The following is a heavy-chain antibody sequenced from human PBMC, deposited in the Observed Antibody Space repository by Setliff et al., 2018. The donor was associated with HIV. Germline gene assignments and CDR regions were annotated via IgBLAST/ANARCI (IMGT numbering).Heavy chain of an antibody. V-gene: IGHV4-34*01. D-gene: IGHD3-22*01. Sequence: TCAVYGGSFSGYYWSWIRQPPGKGLEWIGEINHSGSTNYNPSLKSRVTISVDTSKNQFSLKLSSVTAADTAVYYCARRGGAIGYDRTRRPSFNAFDIWGQGTMVTVSS. CDR2: INHSGST. CDR1: GGSFSGYY. CDR3: ARRGGAIGYDRTRRPSFNAFDI. J-gene: IGHJ3*02.